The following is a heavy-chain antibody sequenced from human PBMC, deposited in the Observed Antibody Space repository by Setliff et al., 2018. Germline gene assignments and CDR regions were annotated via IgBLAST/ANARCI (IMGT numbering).Heavy chain of an antibody. CDR1: GGSFSGYY. Sequence: SETLSLTCAVYGGSFSGYYWSWIRQPPGKGLEWIGEINHSGSTNYNPSLKSRVTISVDTSKNQFSLKLSSVTAADTAVYYCARRYNFWSGYFDYWGQGTLVTSPQ. J-gene: IGHJ4*02. CDR3: ARRYNFWSGYFDY. V-gene: IGHV4-34*01. D-gene: IGHD3-3*01. CDR2: INHSGST.